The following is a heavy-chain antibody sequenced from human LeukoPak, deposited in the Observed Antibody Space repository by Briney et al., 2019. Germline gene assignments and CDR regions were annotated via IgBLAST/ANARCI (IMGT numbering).Heavy chain of an antibody. D-gene: IGHD3-22*01. J-gene: IGHJ4*02. V-gene: IGHV4-4*07. CDR2: ISATRNS. CDR3: ARQSGGSYVFFDY. CDR1: GGSLSTYY. Sequence: PPETLSLTCTVSGGSLSTYYWSWIRQPAGKGLEWIGRISATRNSNYNPSLKSRVTISVDKSKDQFSLKLTSVTAADTAVYFCARQSGGSYVFFDYWGRGTLVTVSS.